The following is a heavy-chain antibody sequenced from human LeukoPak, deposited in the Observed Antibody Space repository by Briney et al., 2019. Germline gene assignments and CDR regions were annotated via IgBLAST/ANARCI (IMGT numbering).Heavy chain of an antibody. D-gene: IGHD5-18*01. CDR2: INPSGGST. J-gene: IGHJ4*02. CDR1: GSTFTSNY. Sequence: GASVKVSCKASGSTFTSNYMHWVRQAPGQGLEWMGIINPSGGSTSYAQKFQGRVTMTRDTSTSTVYMELSSLRSEDTAVYYFARDRQLWLQRFDYWGQGTLVTVSS. CDR3: ARDRQLWLQRFDY. V-gene: IGHV1-46*01.